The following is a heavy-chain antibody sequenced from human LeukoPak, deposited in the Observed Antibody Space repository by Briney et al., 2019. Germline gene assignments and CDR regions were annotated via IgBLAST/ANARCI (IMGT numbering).Heavy chain of an antibody. D-gene: IGHD3-10*01. CDR3: ARTGDYYYYYMDV. CDR1: GGSISSSNW. CDR2: IYHSGST. V-gene: IGHV4-4*02. J-gene: IGHJ6*03. Sequence: SETLSLTCAVSGGSISSSNWWGWVRQPPGKGLEWIGEIYHSGSTYYNPSLKSRVTISVDTSKNQFSLKLSSVTAADTAVYYCARTGDYYYYYMDVWGKGTTVTVSS.